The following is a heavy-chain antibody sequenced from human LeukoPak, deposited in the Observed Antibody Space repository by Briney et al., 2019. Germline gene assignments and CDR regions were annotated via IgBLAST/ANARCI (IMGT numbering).Heavy chain of an antibody. CDR2: IYSGGST. J-gene: IGHJ4*02. D-gene: IGHD5-24*01. V-gene: IGHV3-66*02. CDR1: GFTVSSNY. CDR3: ASNQKMAIITDY. Sequence: PGGSLRLSWAASGFTVSSNYMSWVRQAPGKGLEWVSVIYSGGSTYYADSVKGRFTISRDNSKNTLYLQMNSLRAEDTAVYYCASNQKMAIITDYWGQGTLVTVSS.